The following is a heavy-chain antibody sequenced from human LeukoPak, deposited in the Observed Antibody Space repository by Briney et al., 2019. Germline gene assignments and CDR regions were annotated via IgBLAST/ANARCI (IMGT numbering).Heavy chain of an antibody. Sequence: LSGGSLRLSCAASGFTFSSYAMSWVRPAPGKGLEWVSAISGSGGSTYYADSVKGRFTISRDNSKNTLYLQMNSLRAEDTAVYYCAKGDTAAGSGYYFDYWGQGTLVTVSS. CDR3: AKGDTAAGSGYYFDY. V-gene: IGHV3-23*01. J-gene: IGHJ4*02. CDR2: ISGSGGST. D-gene: IGHD6-13*01. CDR1: GFTFSSYA.